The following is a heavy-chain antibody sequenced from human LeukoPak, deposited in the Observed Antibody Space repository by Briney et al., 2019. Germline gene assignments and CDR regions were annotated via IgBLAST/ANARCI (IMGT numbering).Heavy chain of an antibody. D-gene: IGHD3-22*01. J-gene: IGHJ5*02. CDR3: ARASGYYYDSSGYLNWFDP. CDR2: IYTSGST. CDR1: GGSISSGSYY. V-gene: IGHV4-61*02. Sequence: SETLSLTCTVSGGSISSGSYYWSWIRRPAGKGLEWIGRIYTSGSTNYNPSLKSRVTISVDTSKNQFSLKLSSVTAADTAVYYCARASGYYYDSSGYLNWFDPWGQGTLVTVSS.